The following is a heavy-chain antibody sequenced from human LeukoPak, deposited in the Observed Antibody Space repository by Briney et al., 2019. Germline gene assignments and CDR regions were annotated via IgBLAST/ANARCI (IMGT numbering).Heavy chain of an antibody. J-gene: IGHJ4*02. CDR2: IIPIFGTA. Sequence: PRASVKVSCKASGGTFSSYAISWVRQAPGQGLEWKGGIIPIFGTANYAQKFQGRVTITADESTSTAYMELSSLRSEDTAVYYCARQLGYCSGGSCYTPYYFDYWGQGTLVTVSS. D-gene: IGHD2-15*01. CDR1: GGTFSSYA. CDR3: ARQLGYCSGGSCYTPYYFDY. V-gene: IGHV1-69*13.